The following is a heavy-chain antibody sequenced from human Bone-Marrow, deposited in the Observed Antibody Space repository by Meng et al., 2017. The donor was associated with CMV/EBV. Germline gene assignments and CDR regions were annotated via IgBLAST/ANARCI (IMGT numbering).Heavy chain of an antibody. CDR1: GFTFSSYA. CDR2: IWYDGSNK. CDR3: ARDYNGMDV. V-gene: IGHV3-33*08. J-gene: IGHJ6*02. Sequence: GGSLRLSCAASGFTFSSYAMHWVRQAPGKGLEWVAVIWYDGSNKYYGDSVKGRSTISRDNSKNTLYLQMNSLRAEDTAVYYCARDYNGMDVWGQGTTVTVSS.